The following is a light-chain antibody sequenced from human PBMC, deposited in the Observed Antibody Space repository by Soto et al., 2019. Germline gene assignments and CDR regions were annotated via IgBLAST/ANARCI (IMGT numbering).Light chain of an antibody. V-gene: IGKV3-15*01. CDR2: HVS. CDR3: QQYKSYWT. CDR1: QSVGPN. J-gene: IGKJ1*01. Sequence: DIVLTQSQATLSVSPGDSATLSCRASQSVGPNLVWYQQRFGQSPRLLIYHVSTRATGVPSRFSGSGSGTDFTLTISSLQPDDFATYYCQQYKSYWTFGQGTKVDI.